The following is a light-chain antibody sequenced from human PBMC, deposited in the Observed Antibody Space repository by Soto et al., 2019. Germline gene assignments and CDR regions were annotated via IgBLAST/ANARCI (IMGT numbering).Light chain of an antibody. V-gene: IGKV3-15*01. CDR1: QSVGSN. CDR2: GAS. J-gene: IGKJ4*01. CDR3: QQHNGWPLT. Sequence: EIVMTQSRATLSVSPGERATLSCRGSQSVGSNLAWYQQKPGQAPRLLIYGASTRATGVPARFSGSGSGTEFTFTLSSLQSEDFAVYYCQQHNGWPLTFGGGTKVEI.